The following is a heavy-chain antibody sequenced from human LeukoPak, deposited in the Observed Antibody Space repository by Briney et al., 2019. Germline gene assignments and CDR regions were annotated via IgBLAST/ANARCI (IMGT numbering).Heavy chain of an antibody. CDR3: AYRTICSSTRGPIDY. V-gene: IGHV1-69*05. CDR1: GGTFSSYA. CDR2: IIPIFGTA. Sequence: SVKVSCKASGGTFSSYAISWVRQAPGQGLEWMGGIIPIFGTANYAQRCQGRATITTNESTSTAYMELSSLRSEDTAVYYGAYRTICSSTRGPIDYWGQGTLVTVSP. D-gene: IGHD2-2*01. J-gene: IGHJ4*02.